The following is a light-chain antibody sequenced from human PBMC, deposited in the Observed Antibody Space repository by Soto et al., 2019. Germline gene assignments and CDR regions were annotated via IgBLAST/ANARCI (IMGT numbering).Light chain of an antibody. V-gene: IGKV3-20*01. CDR3: QQYGSSPRT. J-gene: IGKJ1*01. CDR1: QSVSSSY. CDR2: GAS. Sequence: ENVLTQSPGSLSLSPGERATLSCRASQSVSSSYLAWYQQKAGQAPRLLIYGASSRATGIPDRFSGSGSGTDFTLTISRLEPEDFAVYYCQQYGSSPRTFGQGTKVEIK.